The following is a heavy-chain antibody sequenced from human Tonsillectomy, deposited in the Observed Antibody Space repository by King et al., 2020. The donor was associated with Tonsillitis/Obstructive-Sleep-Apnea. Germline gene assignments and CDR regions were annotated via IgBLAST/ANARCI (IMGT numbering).Heavy chain of an antibody. CDR2: IYPGDSVT. D-gene: IGHD3-22*01. Sequence: QLVQSGAEVKKSGESLKISCKGSGYRFTNYWIGWVRQMPGKGLEWMGIIYPGDSVTRDSPSFQGQVTISADKSISTAYLQWSSLKASDTAMYYCARRLVVPQNNAFDIWGQGKMVIVSS. V-gene: IGHV5-51*01. J-gene: IGHJ3*02. CDR1: GYRFTNYW. CDR3: ARRLVVPQNNAFDI.